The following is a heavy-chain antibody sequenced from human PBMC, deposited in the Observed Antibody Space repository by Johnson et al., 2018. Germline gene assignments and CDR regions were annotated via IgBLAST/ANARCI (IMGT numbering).Heavy chain of an antibody. CDR1: GVSLSLHQ. CDR2: IYEDGST. D-gene: IGHD2/OR15-2a*01. V-gene: IGHV4-59*11. J-gene: IGHJ3*01. Sequence: QVQLQESGPGLVKPSETLSLICTVSGVSLSLHQWDWIRQAPGKGLEWIGVIYEDGSTNYNPSLKSRVTISEDRSKNQFSLKLTSATAADTAVYYCARESFSMRTGNDGFDLWGQGTKVNVSS. CDR3: ARESFSMRTGNDGFDL.